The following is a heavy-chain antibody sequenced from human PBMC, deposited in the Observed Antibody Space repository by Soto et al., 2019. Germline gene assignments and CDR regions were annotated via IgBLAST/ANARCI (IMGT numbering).Heavy chain of an antibody. J-gene: IGHJ3*02. CDR3: AKSSRSITIFGVVRDDAFDI. CDR2: ISGSGGST. CDR1: GFTFSSYA. V-gene: IGHV3-23*01. Sequence: EVQLLESGGGLVQPGGSLRLSCAASGFTFSSYAMSWVRQAPGKGLEWVSAISGSGGSTYYADSVKGRFTISRDNSKNTLYLQMNSLRAEATAVYYCAKSSRSITIFGVVRDDAFDIWGQGTMVTVSS. D-gene: IGHD3-3*01.